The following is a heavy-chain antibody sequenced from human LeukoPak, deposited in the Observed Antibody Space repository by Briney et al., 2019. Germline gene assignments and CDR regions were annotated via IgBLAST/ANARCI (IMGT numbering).Heavy chain of an antibody. CDR2: IHYSGST. J-gene: IGHJ4*02. D-gene: IGHD3-10*01. V-gene: IGHV4-39*01. Sequence: SETLSLTCTVSGGFISSYYWSWIRQPPGKGLEWIGSIHYSGSTYYNPSLKSRVTVSVDTSKNQFTVNLSSVTAADTAVYYCTRHFGSGRDDYWGQGTLVTVSS. CDR1: GGFISSYY. CDR3: TRHFGSGRDDY.